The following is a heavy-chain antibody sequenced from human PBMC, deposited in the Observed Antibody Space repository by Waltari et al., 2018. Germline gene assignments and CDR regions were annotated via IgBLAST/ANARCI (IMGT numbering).Heavy chain of an antibody. J-gene: IGHJ4*02. CDR3: ATYRWLGY. Sequence: EVQLVASGGGLVQPGGSLRLSGVVSEFTFSTFWVTWGRQAPGRGLEWVANINYNGNEKNYVDSVKGRFTISRDNARSSLYLQMNSLRVEDTAVYYCATYRWLGYWGQGALVTVSS. CDR2: INYNGNEK. CDR1: EFTFSTFW. V-gene: IGHV3-7*03. D-gene: IGHD3-10*01.